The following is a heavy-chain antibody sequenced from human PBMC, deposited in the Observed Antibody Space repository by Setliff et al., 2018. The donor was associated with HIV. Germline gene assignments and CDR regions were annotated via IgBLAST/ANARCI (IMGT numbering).Heavy chain of an antibody. Sequence: ETLSLTCTVSGCSISSHYWSWIRQPPGKGLEWIGYIYYSGSANYNPSLKSRVTISVDTSKNQFSLKLSSVTAADTAVYYCARGPGWPNWFDPWGQGTLVAVSS. V-gene: IGHV4-59*11. D-gene: IGHD6-19*01. CDR2: IYYSGSA. CDR3: ARGPGWPNWFDP. CDR1: GCSISSHY. J-gene: IGHJ5*02.